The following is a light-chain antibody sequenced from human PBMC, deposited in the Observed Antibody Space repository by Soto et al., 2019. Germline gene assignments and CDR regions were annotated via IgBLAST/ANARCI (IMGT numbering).Light chain of an antibody. J-gene: IGKJ1*01. Sequence: EIVMTQSPATLSVSPGERATLSCRASQSVSSNLAWYQQKPGKAPRLLIYGASTRATGIPARFSGSGSGTEVTLTISSRLPADDAAFYCQQYNDWPRTFGQGTKVEIK. CDR1: QSVSSN. CDR3: QQYNDWPRT. CDR2: GAS. V-gene: IGKV3-15*01.